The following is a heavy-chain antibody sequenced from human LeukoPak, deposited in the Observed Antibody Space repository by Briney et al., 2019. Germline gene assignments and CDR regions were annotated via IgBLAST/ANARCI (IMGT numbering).Heavy chain of an antibody. CDR2: IYYSGST. CDR1: GGSISSSSYY. Sequence: SETLSLTCTVSGGSISSSSYYWGWIRQPPGKGLEWIGSIYYSGSTYYNPSLKSRVTISVDTSKNQFSLKLSSVTAADTAVYYCAVLRYFDWLPYDDYWGQGTLVTVSS. J-gene: IGHJ4*02. D-gene: IGHD3-9*01. V-gene: IGHV4-39*01. CDR3: AVLRYFDWLPYDDY.